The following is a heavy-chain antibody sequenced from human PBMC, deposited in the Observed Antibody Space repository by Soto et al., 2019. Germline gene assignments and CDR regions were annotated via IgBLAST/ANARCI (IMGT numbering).Heavy chain of an antibody. Sequence: GSLRLSCAASGFTFSSYAMSWVRQAPGKGLEWVSAISGSAGSTYYADSVKGRFTISRDNSKDTLYLQMNSLRAEDTAVYYCAKTQYYYDSSGYYPQYYFDYWGQGTLVTVSS. CDR1: GFTFSSYA. CDR3: AKTQYYYDSSGYYPQYYFDY. CDR2: ISGSAGST. J-gene: IGHJ4*02. D-gene: IGHD3-22*01. V-gene: IGHV3-23*01.